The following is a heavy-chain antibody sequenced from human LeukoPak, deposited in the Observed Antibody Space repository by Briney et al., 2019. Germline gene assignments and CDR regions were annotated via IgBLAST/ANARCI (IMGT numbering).Heavy chain of an antibody. D-gene: IGHD5-12*01. V-gene: IGHV4-4*07. J-gene: IGHJ3*02. CDR3: ARRGYSGYEYTFDI. CDR1: GGSISSYY. Sequence: PSETLSLTCTVSGGSISSYYWSWIRQPAGKGLEWIGRFYTSGSTNYNPSLKSRVIISVDTSKNQFSLKLNSVTAADTAMYYCARRGYSGYEYTFDIWGQGKMVTVSS. CDR2: FYTSGST.